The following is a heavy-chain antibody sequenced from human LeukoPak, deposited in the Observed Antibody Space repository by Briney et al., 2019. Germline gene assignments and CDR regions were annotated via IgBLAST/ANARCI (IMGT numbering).Heavy chain of an antibody. J-gene: IGHJ4*02. Sequence: ASVKVSCKASGYTFTGYYMHWVRQAPGQGLEWMGWINPNSGGTNYAQKFQGRVTMTRDTSISTASMELSRLRSVETAVYYCARDLIAVGGKGNWGQGTLVTVSS. CDR1: GYTFTGYY. CDR2: INPNSGGT. D-gene: IGHD6-19*01. CDR3: ARDLIAVGGKGN. V-gene: IGHV1-2*02.